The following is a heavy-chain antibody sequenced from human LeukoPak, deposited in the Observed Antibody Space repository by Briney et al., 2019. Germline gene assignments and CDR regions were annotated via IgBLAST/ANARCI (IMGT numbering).Heavy chain of an antibody. CDR3: ARVPKRSGHKYFDY. D-gene: IGHD3-3*01. V-gene: IGHV1-8*01. CDR1: GYTFTSYD. CDR2: MNPNSGNT. Sequence: GASVKVSCKASGYTFTSYDINWVRQATGQGLEWMGWMNPNSGNTGYAQKFQGRVTMTRNTSISTAYMELSSLRSEDTAVYYCARVPKRSGHKYFDYWGQGTLVTVSS. J-gene: IGHJ4*02.